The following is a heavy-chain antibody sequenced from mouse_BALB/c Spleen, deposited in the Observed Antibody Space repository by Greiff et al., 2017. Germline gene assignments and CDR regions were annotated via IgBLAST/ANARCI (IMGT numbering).Heavy chain of an antibody. D-gene: IGHD2-2*01. CDR1: GFTFSSYA. CDR3: ARGQDYGYYFDY. CDR2: ISSGGST. Sequence: EVKLVESGGGLVKPGGSLKLSCAASGFTFSSYAMSWVRQTPEKRLEWVASISSGGSTYYPDSVKGRFTISRDNARNILYLQMSSLRSEDTAMYYCARGQDYGYYFDYWGQGTTLTVSS. V-gene: IGHV5-6-5*01. J-gene: IGHJ2*01.